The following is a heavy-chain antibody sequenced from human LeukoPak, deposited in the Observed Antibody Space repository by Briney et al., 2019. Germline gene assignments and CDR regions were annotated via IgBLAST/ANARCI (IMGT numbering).Heavy chain of an antibody. V-gene: IGHV3-48*03. Sequence: GGSLRLSCAASGFTFSSFEMNWVRQAPGKGLEWVSYVSGNGDTKYYAESVRGRFTISRGNAKNSLYLQMNSLRAEDTAVYYCVSAYGGLLDYWGQGTLVTVSS. CDR3: VSAYGGLLDY. CDR1: GFTFSSFE. J-gene: IGHJ4*02. CDR2: VSGNGDTK. D-gene: IGHD3-16*01.